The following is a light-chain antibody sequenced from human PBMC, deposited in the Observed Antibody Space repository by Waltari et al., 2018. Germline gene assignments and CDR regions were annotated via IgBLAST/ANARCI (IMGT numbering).Light chain of an antibody. CDR1: TSDVGSYDL. Sequence: QSALTQPASVSGTPGQSITISCSGTTSDVGSYDLVSWYQQHPGEPPKPLIFEVFKRPPDLSSRFSGAKSCSTASLTISGLQPEDEADYYCCSYAGRGTYVFGSGTKVTVL. V-gene: IGLV2-23*02. CDR2: EVF. J-gene: IGLJ1*01. CDR3: CSYAGRGTYV.